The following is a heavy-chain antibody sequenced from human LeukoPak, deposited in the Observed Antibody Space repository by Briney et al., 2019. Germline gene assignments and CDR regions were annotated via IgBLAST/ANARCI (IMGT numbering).Heavy chain of an antibody. V-gene: IGHV1-46*01. CDR3: ARMGPIVVVTATEGRAFDI. CDR2: INPSGGST. CDR1: GYTFTSYY. D-gene: IGHD2-21*02. J-gene: IGHJ3*02. Sequence: ASVKVSCKASGYTFTSYYMHWMRQAPGEGLERMGMINPSGGSTSYAQKFQGRVTMTRDMSTSTVYMELSSLRSEDTAVYYCARMGPIVVVTATEGRAFDIWGQGTMVTVSS.